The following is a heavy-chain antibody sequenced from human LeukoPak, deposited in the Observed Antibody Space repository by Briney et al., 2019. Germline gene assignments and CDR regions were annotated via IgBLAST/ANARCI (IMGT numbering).Heavy chain of an antibody. CDR3: ARAVGAVYWYFDP. D-gene: IGHD1-26*01. V-gene: IGHV4-61*01. CDR2: LSHSGST. Sequence: SETLSLTCAISGVSVGSNNYYWTWIRQSPGRGLEWIGYLSHSGSTNYNPSLKSRVAISVDTSKNQPSLKLSSVTAADTARYYCARAVGAVYWYFDPWGRGTLVTVSS. J-gene: IGHJ2*01. CDR1: GVSVGSNNYY.